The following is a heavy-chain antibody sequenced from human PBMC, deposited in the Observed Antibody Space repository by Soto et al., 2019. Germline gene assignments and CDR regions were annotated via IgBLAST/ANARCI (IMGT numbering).Heavy chain of an antibody. CDR3: ARVRGLLRSHDAFDI. CDR1: GFTFSDYY. D-gene: IGHD4-17*01. Sequence: VGSLRLSCAASGFTFSDYYINWIRQAPGKGLEWVSYISSSSTYTSYADSVKGRFTISRDNAKNSLFLQMNSLRAEDTAVYYCARVRGLLRSHDAFDIWGQGTMVTVSS. CDR2: ISSSSTYT. J-gene: IGHJ3*02. V-gene: IGHV3-11*06.